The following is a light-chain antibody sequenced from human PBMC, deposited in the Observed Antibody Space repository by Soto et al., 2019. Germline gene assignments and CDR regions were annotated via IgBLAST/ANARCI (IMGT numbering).Light chain of an antibody. CDR3: QQYNAYPVT. V-gene: IGKV1-5*03. J-gene: IGKJ4*01. CDR2: KVS. CDR1: QSLSSW. Sequence: DIQMTQSPSTLSASVGDRVTITCRASQSLSSWLAWYQQKPGKAPKVLIYKVSILESGVPSRFSGSGSGTEFSLTISSLQPDDFATYYCQQYNAYPVTFGGGTKVEVK.